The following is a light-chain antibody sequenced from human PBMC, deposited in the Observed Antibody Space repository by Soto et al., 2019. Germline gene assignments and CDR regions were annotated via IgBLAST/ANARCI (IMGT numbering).Light chain of an antibody. Sequence: DIVMTQSPATLSVAPVERVTFSCRASQGVSRKLAWYQHKPGQAPRLLISGASTGATGIPARFSGSGSGTEFTLTISSLQSEDCAIYYCQQRSNWPPITFGQGTKVDIK. J-gene: IGKJ1*01. CDR2: GAS. V-gene: IGKV3-15*01. CDR1: QGVSRK. CDR3: QQRSNWPPIT.